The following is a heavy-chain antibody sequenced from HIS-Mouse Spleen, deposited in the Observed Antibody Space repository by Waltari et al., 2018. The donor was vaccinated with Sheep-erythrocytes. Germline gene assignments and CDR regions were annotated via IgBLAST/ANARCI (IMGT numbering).Heavy chain of an antibody. CDR3: ARDFSREFDYGDYYYYGMDV. V-gene: IGHV3-30-3*01. Sequence: QVQLVESGGGVVQPGRSLRLSCAASGFTFSSYAMHWVRQAPGKGLEWVAVISYDGSNKYYADSVKGRFTSSRDNSKNTLYLQMNSLRAEDTAVYYCARDFSREFDYGDYYYYGMDVWGQGTTVTVSS. J-gene: IGHJ6*02. CDR2: ISYDGSNK. CDR1: GFTFSSYA. D-gene: IGHD4-17*01.